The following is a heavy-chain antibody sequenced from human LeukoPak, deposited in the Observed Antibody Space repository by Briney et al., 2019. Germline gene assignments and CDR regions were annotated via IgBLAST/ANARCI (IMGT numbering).Heavy chain of an antibody. V-gene: IGHV3-53*01. J-gene: IGHJ3*02. Sequence: GGSLRLSCAASGFTVSSNYMSRVRQAPGKGLEWVSVIYSGGSTYYADSVKGRFTISRDNSKNTLYLQMNSLRAEDTAVYYCASESLRYSSAFDIWGQGTMVTVSS. CDR3: ASESLRYSSAFDI. CDR1: GFTVSSNY. CDR2: IYSGGST. D-gene: IGHD1-14*01.